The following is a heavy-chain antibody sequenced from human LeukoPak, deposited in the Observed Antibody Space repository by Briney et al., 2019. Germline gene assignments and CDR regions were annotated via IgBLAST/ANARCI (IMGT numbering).Heavy chain of an antibody. V-gene: IGHV3-21*01. CDR3: ARADGYCSSTSCYGEEDY. CDR1: GFTFSSYS. CDR2: ISSSSSYI. J-gene: IGHJ4*02. D-gene: IGHD2-2*01. Sequence: GGSLRLSCAASGFTFSSYSMNWVRQAPGKGLEWVSSISSSSSYIYYADSVKGRFTISRDNAKNSLYLQMNSLRAEDTAVYYCARADGYCSSTSCYGEEDYWGQGTQVTVSS.